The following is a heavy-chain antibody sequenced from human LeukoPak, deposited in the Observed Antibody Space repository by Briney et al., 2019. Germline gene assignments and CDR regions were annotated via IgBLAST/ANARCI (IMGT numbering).Heavy chain of an antibody. V-gene: IGHV1-69*06. D-gene: IGHD2-21*02. Sequence: ASVKVSCKASGGTFSSYAISWVRQAPGQGLEWMGGIIPIFGTANYAQKFQGRVTITADKSTSTAYMELSSLRSEDTAVYYCAREVSHYYYYMDVWGKGTTVTVSS. CDR1: GGTFSSYA. CDR3: AREVSHYYYYMDV. J-gene: IGHJ6*03. CDR2: IIPIFGTA.